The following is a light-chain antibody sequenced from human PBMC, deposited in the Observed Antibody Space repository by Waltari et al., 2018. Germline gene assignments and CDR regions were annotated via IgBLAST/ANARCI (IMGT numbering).Light chain of an antibody. V-gene: IGLV1-40*01. CDR3: QSYDSSLSGSV. Sequence: QSALTQPPSVSGAPGQRVTISCTGSSSNIGSYYDVHWYQQLPGTAPRLLIYGNNNRPPGVPDRFSGSKSGTSASLAITGLQTEDEADYYCQSYDSSLSGSVFGGGTRLTVL. J-gene: IGLJ3*02. CDR2: GNN. CDR1: SSNIGSYYD.